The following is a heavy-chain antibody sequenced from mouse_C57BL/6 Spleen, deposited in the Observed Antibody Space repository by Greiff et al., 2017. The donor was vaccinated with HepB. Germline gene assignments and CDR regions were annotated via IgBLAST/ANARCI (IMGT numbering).Heavy chain of an antibody. CDR3: ATIGAY. CDR2: IWSGGST. CDR1: GFSLTSYG. V-gene: IGHV2-2*01. D-gene: IGHD2-14*01. J-gene: IGHJ3*01. Sequence: VQGVESGPGLVQPSQSLSITCTVSGFSLTSYGVHWVRQSPGKGLEWLGVIWSGGSTDYNAAFISRLSISKDNSKSQVFFKMNSLQADDTAIYYCATIGAYWGQGTLVTVSA.